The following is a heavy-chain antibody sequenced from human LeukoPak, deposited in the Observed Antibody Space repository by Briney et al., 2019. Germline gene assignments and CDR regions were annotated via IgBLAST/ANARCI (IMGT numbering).Heavy chain of an antibody. Sequence: GGSLRLSCAASGVTFRTYAMSWVRQAPGKGLEWVSAICGGGGITYYADSVKGRFTISRNNSKNTLFLQMTSLRAEDTAVYYCAKDRYCGGGTCYWSYFDYWGQGTLVTVSS. CDR1: GVTFRTYA. J-gene: IGHJ4*02. CDR3: AKDRYCGGGTCYWSYFDY. D-gene: IGHD2-15*01. CDR2: ICGGGGIT. V-gene: IGHV3-23*01.